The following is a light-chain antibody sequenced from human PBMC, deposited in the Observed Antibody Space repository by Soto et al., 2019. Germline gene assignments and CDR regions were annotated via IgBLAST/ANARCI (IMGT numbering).Light chain of an antibody. J-gene: IGKJ1*01. CDR3: QQYGSSPRT. CDR2: GAS. V-gene: IGKV3-20*01. CDR1: QSVSSSY. Sequence: ESVLTPFPGTLSLSPGERATLSCRASQSVSSSYLAWYQQEPGQAPRLLIYGASSRATGIPDRFSGSGSGTDFTLTISRLEPEDFAVYYCQQYGSSPRTFGQGTKVDIK.